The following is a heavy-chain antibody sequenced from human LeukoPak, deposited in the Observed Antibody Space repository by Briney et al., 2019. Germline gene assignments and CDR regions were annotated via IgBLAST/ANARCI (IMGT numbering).Heavy chain of an antibody. CDR3: ARYSNPGVLHY. CDR1: GGSISSYY. V-gene: IGHV4-59*01. D-gene: IGHD4-11*01. CDR2: IYYSGST. Sequence: PSETLSLTCTVSGGSISSYYWSWIRQPPGKGLEWIGYIYYSGSTNYNPSLKSRVTISVDTSKNQFSLKLSSVTAADTAVYYCARYSNPGVLHYWGQGTLVTVSS. J-gene: IGHJ4*02.